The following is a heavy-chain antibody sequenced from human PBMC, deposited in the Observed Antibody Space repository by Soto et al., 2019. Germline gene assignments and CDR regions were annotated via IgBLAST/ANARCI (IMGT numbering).Heavy chain of an antibody. J-gene: IGHJ4*02. D-gene: IGHD3-16*01. CDR3: AREGGDGIDY. Sequence: SETLSLTCTVSGDSISGYYWSWIRLPPGKGLEWIGYIYFSGSTKYSPSLKSRITMSLDTSKNQFSLTLTSVTAADTAVYYCAREGGDGIDYWGQGTLVTVSS. CDR1: GDSISGYY. V-gene: IGHV4-59*12. CDR2: IYFSGST.